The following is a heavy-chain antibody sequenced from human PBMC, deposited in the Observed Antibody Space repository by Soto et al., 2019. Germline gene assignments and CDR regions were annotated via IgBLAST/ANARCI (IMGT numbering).Heavy chain of an antibody. Sequence: ESGPTLVNPAETLTLTCTVSGFSLSNARMGVSWIRQPPGKALEWLAHIFSNDEKSYSTSLKSRLTISKDTSKSQVVLTMTNMDPVDTATYYCARSAAAFNFWFDPWGQGTLVTVSS. V-gene: IGHV2-26*01. CDR2: IFSNDEK. CDR3: ARSAAAFNFWFDP. CDR1: GFSLSNARMG. D-gene: IGHD6-13*01. J-gene: IGHJ5*02.